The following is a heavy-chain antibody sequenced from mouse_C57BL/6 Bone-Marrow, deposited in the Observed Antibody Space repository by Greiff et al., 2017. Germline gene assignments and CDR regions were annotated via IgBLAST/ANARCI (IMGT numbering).Heavy chain of an antibody. V-gene: IGHV1-22*01. Sequence: VQLQQSGPELVKPGASVKMSCKASGYTFTDYNMLWVKQSHGKSLEWIGYINPNNGGTSYNQKFTGKATLTVNKSSSTAYMERRSLTSEDSAVYYCARKANYDGAWFAYWGQGTLVTVSA. D-gene: IGHD1-1*01. J-gene: IGHJ3*01. CDR3: ARKANYDGAWFAY. CDR2: INPNNGGT. CDR1: GYTFTDYN.